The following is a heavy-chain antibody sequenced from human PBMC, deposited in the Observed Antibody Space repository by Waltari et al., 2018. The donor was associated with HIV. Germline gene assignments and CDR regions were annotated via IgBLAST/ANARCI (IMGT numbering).Heavy chain of an antibody. J-gene: IGHJ4*02. Sequence: EVRLVESGGGPVQPGGSLGLSCGASGFPPSLYNMNWVRQTPGKGLEWVAYISGDGKNKYYADSVKGRFIISKDNGQNFLHLQMDRLSVDDSAKYFCAREVTSSKVMNYWGQGTPVIVSS. V-gene: IGHV3-48*03. D-gene: IGHD2-21*02. CDR2: ISGDGKNK. CDR1: GFPPSLYN. CDR3: AREVTSSKVMNY.